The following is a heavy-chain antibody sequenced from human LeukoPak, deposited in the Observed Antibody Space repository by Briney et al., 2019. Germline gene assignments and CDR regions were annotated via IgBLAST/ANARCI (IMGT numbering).Heavy chain of an antibody. J-gene: IGHJ4*02. CDR1: GFTFSDYY. V-gene: IGHV3-11*04. Sequence: GGSLRLSCAASGFTFSDYYMSWVRQATGKGLEWLSYISSSGRTIYYADSVKGRFTVSRDNAHNSLYLQMYSLRAEDTAVYYCTRHHTDGYNFWYWGPGALVTVSS. CDR3: TRHHTDGYNFWY. CDR2: ISSSGRTI. D-gene: IGHD5-24*01.